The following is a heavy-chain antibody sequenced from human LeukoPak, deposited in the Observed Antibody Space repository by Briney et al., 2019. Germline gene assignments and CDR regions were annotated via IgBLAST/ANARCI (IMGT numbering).Heavy chain of an antibody. Sequence: PSETLSLTCAVYGGSFSGYYWSWIRQPPGKGLEWIGEINHSGSTNYNPSLKSRVTISVDTSKNQFSLKLSSVTAADTAVYYCATPNCSGGSCYTYYFDYWGQGTLVTVSS. J-gene: IGHJ4*02. CDR2: INHSGST. CDR1: GGSFSGYY. D-gene: IGHD2-15*01. V-gene: IGHV4-34*01. CDR3: ATPNCSGGSCYTYYFDY.